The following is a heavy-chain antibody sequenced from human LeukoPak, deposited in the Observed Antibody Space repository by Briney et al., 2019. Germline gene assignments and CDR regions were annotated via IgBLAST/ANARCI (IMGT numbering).Heavy chain of an antibody. V-gene: IGHV5-51*01. CDR2: IYPGDSDT. CDR3: ARRATLTTNDAFDI. D-gene: IGHD4-17*01. CDR1: GYSFTSYW. Sequence: GESLKISCKGSGYSFTSYWIAWVRQMPGKGLEWMGIIYPGDSDTRYSPSFQGQVTISADRSISTAYLQWSSLKASDTAMYYCARRATLTTNDAFDIWGQGTMVTVSS. J-gene: IGHJ3*02.